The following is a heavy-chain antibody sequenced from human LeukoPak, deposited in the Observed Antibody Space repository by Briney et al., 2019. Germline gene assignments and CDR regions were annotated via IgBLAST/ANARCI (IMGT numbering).Heavy chain of an antibody. CDR1: GFTFSSYA. D-gene: IGHD2-8*02. CDR3: AAQPCSGGVCYLDY. V-gene: IGHV3-30*04. CDR2: ISYHARDQ. Sequence: GGSLRLSCAASGFTFSSYAMHWVRQAPGKGLEWVTVISYHARDQFCADSVKGRFTVSRDNSKNTLYLQTNGLRAEDSAVYYCAAQPCSGGVCYLDYWGQGTLVTVSS. J-gene: IGHJ4*02.